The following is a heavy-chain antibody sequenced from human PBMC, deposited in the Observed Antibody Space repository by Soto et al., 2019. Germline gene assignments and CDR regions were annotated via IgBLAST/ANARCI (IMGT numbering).Heavy chain of an antibody. D-gene: IGHD6-19*01. J-gene: IGHJ6*02. CDR1: GGTFSNYA. Sequence: QVQLVQSGAEVKKPGSSVKVSCKVSGGTFSNYAIDWVRLAPGHGLEWMGEIVPIFGTTYYTQKFQGRATIIADDSTTTAYLEMSSLRSEDTAIYYCARVEAVAGLYNYHGLDVWGQGTAVTVSS. CDR3: ARVEAVAGLYNYHGLDV. V-gene: IGHV1-69*12. CDR2: IVPIFGTT.